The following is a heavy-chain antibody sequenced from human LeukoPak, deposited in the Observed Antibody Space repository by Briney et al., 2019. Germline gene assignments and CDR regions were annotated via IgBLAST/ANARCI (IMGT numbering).Heavy chain of an antibody. V-gene: IGHV1-69*04. CDR1: GGTFSSYA. CDR2: IIPILGRA. Sequence: SVKVSCKASGGTFSSYAISWVGQARAQGLEWMGRIIPILGRANYAQKFQGRVTITADKSTSTAYMELSSLRSEDTAVYYCARDRIYYYGSGSYYKFDYWGQGTLVTVSS. CDR3: ARDRIYYYGSGSYYKFDY. J-gene: IGHJ4*02. D-gene: IGHD3-10*01.